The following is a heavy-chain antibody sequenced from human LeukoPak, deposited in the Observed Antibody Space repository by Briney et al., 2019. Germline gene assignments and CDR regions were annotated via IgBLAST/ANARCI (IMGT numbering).Heavy chain of an antibody. J-gene: IGHJ3*01. CDR1: RGSISPYY. V-gene: IGHV4-59*08. CDR3: ARHEGHCSGGNCYSNAFDV. CDR2: IFHSGST. D-gene: IGHD2-15*01. Sequence: PSETLSLTCTVSRGSISPYYWSWIRRPPGKGLEWIGYIFHSGSTKYNPSLKSRVTKSLDTSKKQFSLKLTSVTATDTAVYFCARHEGHCSGGNCYSNAFDVWGQGTMVTVSS.